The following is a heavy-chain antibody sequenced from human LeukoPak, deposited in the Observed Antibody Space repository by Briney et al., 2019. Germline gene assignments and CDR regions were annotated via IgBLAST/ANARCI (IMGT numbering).Heavy chain of an antibody. Sequence: ASVKVSCKVSGYTLTELSMHWVRQAPGKGLEWMGGFDPEDGETFYAQKFQGRVTMTEDTSTDTAYMELSSLRSEDTAVYYCATGYYYDSSDYYRADYWGQGTLVTVSS. J-gene: IGHJ4*02. CDR3: ATGYYYDSSDYYRADY. D-gene: IGHD3-22*01. CDR1: GYTLTELS. CDR2: FDPEDGET. V-gene: IGHV1-24*01.